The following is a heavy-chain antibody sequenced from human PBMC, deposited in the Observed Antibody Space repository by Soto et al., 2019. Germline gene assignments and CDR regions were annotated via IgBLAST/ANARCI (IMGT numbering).Heavy chain of an antibody. V-gene: IGHV3-21*01. Sequence: PWGSLRLSCAASGFTFITYSINCVRHSPVKGLEWVSSMSSRSDYIFYADSVKGRFTISRDNAKNSLYLQMNSLRAEDTAVYYCARRYYYDSENRDAFDIWGQGTLVTVSS. CDR3: ARRYYYDSENRDAFDI. D-gene: IGHD3-22*01. CDR1: GFTFITYS. CDR2: MSSRSDYI. J-gene: IGHJ3*02.